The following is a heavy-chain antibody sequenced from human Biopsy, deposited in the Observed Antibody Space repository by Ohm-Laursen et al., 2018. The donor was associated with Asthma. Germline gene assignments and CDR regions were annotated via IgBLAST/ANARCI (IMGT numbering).Heavy chain of an antibody. J-gene: IGHJ4*02. CDR3: ARATSTWSQSGPHYFDH. D-gene: IGHD6-13*01. V-gene: IGHV4-59*01. CDR1: PGSINDYY. Sequence: GTLSLTCTVSPGSINDYYWNWIRQFPGKGLEGIGYVHSTGSTRFNPSLKCRLTISVDTSVDQVPLKLTSVTAADTAVYYCARATSTWSQSGPHYFDHWGQGTLVTVSS. CDR2: VHSTGST.